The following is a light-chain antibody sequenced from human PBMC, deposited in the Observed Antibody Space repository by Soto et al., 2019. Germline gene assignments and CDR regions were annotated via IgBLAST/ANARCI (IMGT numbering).Light chain of an antibody. CDR3: CSYTTSSTYV. CDR1: SSDVGGYNY. Sequence: QSALTQPASVSGSPGQSIAISCTGTSSDVGGYNYVSWYQQHPGKAPKLMIYDVNNRPSGVSNRFSGSKSGNTASLIISGLQAEDEADYYCCSYTTSSTYVFGTGTKVTVL. CDR2: DVN. V-gene: IGLV2-14*03. J-gene: IGLJ1*01.